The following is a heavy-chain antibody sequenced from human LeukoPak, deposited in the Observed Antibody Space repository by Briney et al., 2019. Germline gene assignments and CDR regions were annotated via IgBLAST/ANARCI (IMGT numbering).Heavy chain of an antibody. CDR1: GYTFTSYY. CDR2: INPSGGST. Sequence: GASVKVSCKASGYTFTSYYMHWVRRAPGQGLEWMGIINPSGGSTSYAQKFQGRVTMTRDMSTSTVYMELSSLRSEDTAVYYCARELTRGYSYGPNWFDPWGQGTLVTVSS. CDR3: ARELTRGYSYGPNWFDP. J-gene: IGHJ5*02. V-gene: IGHV1-46*01. D-gene: IGHD5-18*01.